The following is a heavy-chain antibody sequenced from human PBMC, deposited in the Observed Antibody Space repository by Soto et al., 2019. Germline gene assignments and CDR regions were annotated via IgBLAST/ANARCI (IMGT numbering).Heavy chain of an antibody. J-gene: IGHJ4*02. CDR2: MWYGGSKR. CDR1: GINFNTYG. V-gene: IGHV3-33*08. CDR3: VRYGGATKVVPFDV. D-gene: IGHD2-15*01. Sequence: EGTLRLPCEGSGINFNTYGMHWVCQTPGKGLEWVAVMWYGGSKRHYADSVKGRFTISRDNAKNTLYLQMNSLRVDDTAVYFCVRYGGATKVVPFDVWGRGSLVTVCS.